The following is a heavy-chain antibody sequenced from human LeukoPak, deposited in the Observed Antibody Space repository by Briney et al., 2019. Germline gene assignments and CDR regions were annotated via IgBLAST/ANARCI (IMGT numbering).Heavy chain of an antibody. CDR3: AREAPGIAAAGTPPYFDY. V-gene: IGHV1-2*02. CDR2: INPNSGGT. J-gene: IGHJ4*02. Sequence: GASVKVSCKASGYTFTGYYMHWVRQAPGQGLEWMGWINPNSGGTNYAQKFQGRVTMTRDTSISTAYMELSRLRSDDTAVYYCAREAPGIAAAGTPPYFDYWGQGTLVTVSS. D-gene: IGHD6-13*01. CDR1: GYTFTGYY.